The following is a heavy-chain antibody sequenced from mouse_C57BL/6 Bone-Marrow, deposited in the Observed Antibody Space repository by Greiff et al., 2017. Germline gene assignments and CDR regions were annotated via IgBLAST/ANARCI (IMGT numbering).Heavy chain of an antibody. V-gene: IGHV1-55*01. Sequence: QVQLQQPGAELVKPGASVKMSCKASGYTFTSYWITWVKQRPGQGLEWIGDIYPTSGRTNYKEKFKSKAILTVDTSSNTAYMQLRSLTSEDTAVFYCARSGPLGRSFDYWGQGTTLTVSS. CDR1: GYTFTSYW. J-gene: IGHJ2*01. D-gene: IGHD4-1*01. CDR3: ARSGPLGRSFDY. CDR2: IYPTSGRT.